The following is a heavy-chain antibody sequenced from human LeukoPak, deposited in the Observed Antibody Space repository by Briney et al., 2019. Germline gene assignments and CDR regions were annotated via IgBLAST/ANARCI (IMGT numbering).Heavy chain of an antibody. CDR1: EFSFSIYS. CDR2: ISSSSSSI. J-gene: IGHJ4*02. CDR3: ARETGYDSYFDS. V-gene: IGHV3-48*01. Sequence: GGSLRLSCAASEFSFSIYSMNWVRQAPGKGLEWVSYISSSSSSIYYADSVKGRFAISRDNAKNSLYLQMNSLRAEDTAIYYFARETGYDSYFDSWGQGTLVSVSS. D-gene: IGHD5-12*01.